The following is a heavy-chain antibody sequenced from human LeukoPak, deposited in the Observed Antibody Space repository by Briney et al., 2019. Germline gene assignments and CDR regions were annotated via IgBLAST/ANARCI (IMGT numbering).Heavy chain of an antibody. V-gene: IGHV3-21*01. D-gene: IGHD5-12*01. Sequence: GSLRLSCAASGFTFSSYGMHWVRQAPGKGLEWVSSISSSSSDIYYADSVKGRFTISRDNAKNSLYLQMNSLRAEDTAVYYCARDYSGYDSHWDYWGQGTLVTVSS. CDR3: ARDYSGYDSHWDY. CDR2: ISSSSSDI. CDR1: GFTFSSYG. J-gene: IGHJ4*02.